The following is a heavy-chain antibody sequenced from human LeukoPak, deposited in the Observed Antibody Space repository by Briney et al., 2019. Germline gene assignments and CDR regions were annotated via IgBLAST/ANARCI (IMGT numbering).Heavy chain of an antibody. CDR1: GFTFSNYA. D-gene: IGHD7-27*01. J-gene: IGHJ2*01. V-gene: IGHV3-23*01. Sequence: GGSLRLSCAASGFTFSNYAMSWVRQAPGKGLEGVSSFSSSGGSTYYADSVKGRLTISRDNSKNTLYLQMNSLRAEDTAVYYCAKIPNWGSQWHFDLWGRGTLVTVSS. CDR3: AKIPNWGSQWHFDL. CDR2: FSSSGGST.